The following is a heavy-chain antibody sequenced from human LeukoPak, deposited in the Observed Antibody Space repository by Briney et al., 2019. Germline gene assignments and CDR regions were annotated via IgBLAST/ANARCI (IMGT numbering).Heavy chain of an antibody. J-gene: IGHJ4*02. Sequence: ASVKVPCKASGYPFTSYYVHWVRQAPGQGLEWMGTINPASGTTDNAPKFQGRVTMTRDMSTSTVYMQLRSLRSEDTAVYFCAGGGAGTEDFWGQGTLVTVSS. V-gene: IGHV1-46*01. CDR3: AGGGAGTEDF. CDR1: GYPFTSYY. D-gene: IGHD1-1*01. CDR2: INPASGTT.